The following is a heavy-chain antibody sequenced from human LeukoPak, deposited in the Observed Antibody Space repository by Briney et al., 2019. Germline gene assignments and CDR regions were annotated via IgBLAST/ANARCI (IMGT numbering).Heavy chain of an antibody. CDR3: ARDAHANYYYYMDV. CDR1: GFTFSSYG. J-gene: IGHJ6*03. Sequence: GGSLRLSCAASGFTFSSYGMHWVRQAPGKGLEWVAVISYDGSNKYYADSVKGRFTISRDNSKNTLYLQMGSLRAEDMAVYYCARDAHANYYYYMDVWGKGTTVTVSS. CDR2: ISYDGSNK. V-gene: IGHV3-30*03.